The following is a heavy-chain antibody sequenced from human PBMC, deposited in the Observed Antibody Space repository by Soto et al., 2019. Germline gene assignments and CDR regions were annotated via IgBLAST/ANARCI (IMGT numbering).Heavy chain of an antibody. V-gene: IGHV1-69*01. J-gene: IGHJ4*02. D-gene: IGHD3-22*01. CDR2: IIPIFGTA. CDR3: ARGWGYDSTDYYYAY. CDR1: GGSFNRHT. Sequence: QVQLVQSGAEVRKPGSSVRVSCKASGGSFNRHTISWVRQAPGQGLEWMGGIIPIFGTANHAQKFQGRDKIIADESTSTVYMELSSLRSDDTAIYYCARGWGYDSTDYYYAYWGQGTLVIVSS.